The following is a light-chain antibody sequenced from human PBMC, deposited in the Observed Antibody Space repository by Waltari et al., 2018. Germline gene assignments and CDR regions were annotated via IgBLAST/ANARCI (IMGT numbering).Light chain of an antibody. V-gene: IGLV2-23*02. CDR1: YRDVGTYNL. Sequence: QSALTQPASVSGSLGQSFTISCTGTYRDVGTYNLVSWYQQHPGKAPKLLIFDVTARPSGFSNRFSGSKSGNTASLTISGLQAEDEADYYCCSYAGNFIWVFGGGTKLTVL. CDR3: CSYAGNFIWV. J-gene: IGLJ3*02. CDR2: DVT.